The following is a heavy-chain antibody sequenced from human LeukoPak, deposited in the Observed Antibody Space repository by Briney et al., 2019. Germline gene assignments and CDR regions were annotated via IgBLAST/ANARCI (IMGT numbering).Heavy chain of an antibody. J-gene: IGHJ4*02. CDR2: ISSSGSGGST. CDR1: GLTFSSYA. CDR3: AKRGSYYDLDY. V-gene: IGHV3-23*01. Sequence: GGSLRLSCAASGLTFSSYAMSWVRQAPGKGLEWVSAISSSGSGGSTYYADSVKGRFTISRDNSKNTPYLQMNSLRAEDTAVYYCAKRGSYYDLDYWGQGTLVTVSS. D-gene: IGHD1-26*01.